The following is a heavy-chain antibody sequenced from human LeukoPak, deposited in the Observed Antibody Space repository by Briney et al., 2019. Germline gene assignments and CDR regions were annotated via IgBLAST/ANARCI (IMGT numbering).Heavy chain of an antibody. Sequence: GGSLRLSCAASGFTFSSYAMSWVRQAPGKGLEWVSTIGGSGDTTYYADSVKGRFTISRDNPKSTLYLQMSSLRAEDTAVYYCAKYARFAREIDYWGQGTLVTVSS. CDR2: IGGSGDTT. V-gene: IGHV3-23*01. D-gene: IGHD3-10*01. CDR1: GFTFSSYA. J-gene: IGHJ4*02. CDR3: AKYARFAREIDY.